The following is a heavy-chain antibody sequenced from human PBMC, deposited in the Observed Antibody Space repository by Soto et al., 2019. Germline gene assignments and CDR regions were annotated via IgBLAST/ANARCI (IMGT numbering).Heavy chain of an antibody. Sequence: QVQLQESGPGLVRPSQTLSLTCTVSGGSISSGGYYWSWIRQHPGKGLEYIGYIYYSGDTYYNPSLKSRVTISVDTSKNLFSLKLRSVTGADTAVYFCARDYYDSSGRYSDPFHIWGQGTRVTVSS. D-gene: IGHD3-22*01. CDR3: ARDYYDSSGRYSDPFHI. CDR1: GGSISSGGYY. J-gene: IGHJ3*02. V-gene: IGHV4-31*03. CDR2: IYYSGDT.